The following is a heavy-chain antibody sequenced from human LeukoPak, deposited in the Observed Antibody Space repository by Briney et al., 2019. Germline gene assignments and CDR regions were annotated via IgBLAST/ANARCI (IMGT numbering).Heavy chain of an antibody. V-gene: IGHV3-48*01. Sequence: GGSLRLSCAASGFTFCDHIMNWVRQLPGKRLEWVAYVSGSGSTVYYADSVKGRFTVSRDNGKSSLYLQMNSLRVEDTALYYCVRQFASWGQGTLVTVSS. J-gene: IGHJ4*02. CDR2: VSGSGSTV. CDR1: GFTFCDHI. CDR3: VRQFAS.